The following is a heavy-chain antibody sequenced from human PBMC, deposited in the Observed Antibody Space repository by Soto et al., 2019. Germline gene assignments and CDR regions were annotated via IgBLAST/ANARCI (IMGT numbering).Heavy chain of an antibody. J-gene: IGHJ6*03. CDR1: GFTFSSYS. CDR2: ISSSSSYI. CDR3: ARDNYGDYGAYYYYYYYMDV. D-gene: IGHD4-17*01. Sequence: EVQLVESGGGLVKPGGSLRLSCAASGFTFSSYSMNWVRQAPGKGLEWVSSISSSSSYIYYADSVKGRFTISRDNAKNSQYLQMNSLRADDTAVYYCARDNYGDYGAYYYYYYYMDVWGKGTTVTVSS. V-gene: IGHV3-21*01.